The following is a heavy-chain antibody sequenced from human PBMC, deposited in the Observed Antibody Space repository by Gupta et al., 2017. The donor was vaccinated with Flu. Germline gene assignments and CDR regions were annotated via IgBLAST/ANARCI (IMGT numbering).Heavy chain of an antibody. Sequence: KGLEWVANIKQDGSEKYYVDSVKGRFTISRDNAKNSLYLQMNSLRAEDTAVYYCARETYCSSTSCYKGGSDYWGQGTLVTVSS. J-gene: IGHJ4*02. CDR2: IKQDGSEK. D-gene: IGHD2-2*02. V-gene: IGHV3-7*01. CDR3: ARETYCSSTSCYKGGSDY.